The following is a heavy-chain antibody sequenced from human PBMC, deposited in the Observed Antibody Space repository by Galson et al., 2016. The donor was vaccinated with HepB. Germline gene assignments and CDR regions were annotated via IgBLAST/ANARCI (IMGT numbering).Heavy chain of an antibody. Sequence: SLRLSCAASGFTFSSYALNWVRQAPGKGLEWVSSISDNGDTIYYADSVRGRFTISRDNSKNTLYLQMSSLRAEDTAVYFCAKVSDHYDFLTGHYREVCFDYWGQGTLVTVSS. V-gene: IGHV3-23*01. D-gene: IGHD3-9*01. CDR1: GFTFSSYA. CDR2: ISDNGDTI. CDR3: AKVSDHYDFLTGHYREVCFDY. J-gene: IGHJ4*02.